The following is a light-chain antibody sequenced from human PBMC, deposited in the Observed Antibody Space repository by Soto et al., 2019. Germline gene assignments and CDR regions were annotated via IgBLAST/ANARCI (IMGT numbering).Light chain of an antibody. Sequence: EIVLTQSPATLSLSPGERATLSCRASQSVSNYLAWYQQKPGQAPRLLIYDASNRATGIPARFSGSGSGTDSTLTISSLEPEDFAVYYCQQRSNWPLALTFGGGTKVEIK. J-gene: IGKJ4*01. V-gene: IGKV3-11*01. CDR1: QSVSNY. CDR2: DAS. CDR3: QQRSNWPLALT.